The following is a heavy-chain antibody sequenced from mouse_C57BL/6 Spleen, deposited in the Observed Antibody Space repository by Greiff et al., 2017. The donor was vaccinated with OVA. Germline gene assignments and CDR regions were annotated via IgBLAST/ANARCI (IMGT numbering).Heavy chain of an antibody. CDR3: ARSGTAQATSCFDY. CDR1: GYTFTSYW. V-gene: IGHV1-59*01. D-gene: IGHD3-2*02. CDR2: IDPSDSYT. J-gene: IGHJ2*01. Sequence: QVQLQQPGAELVRPGTSVKLSCKASGYTFTSYWMHWVKQRPGQGLEWIGVIDPSDSYTNYNQKFKGKATLTVDTSSSTAYMQLSSLTSEDSAVYYCARSGTAQATSCFDYWGQGTTLTVSS.